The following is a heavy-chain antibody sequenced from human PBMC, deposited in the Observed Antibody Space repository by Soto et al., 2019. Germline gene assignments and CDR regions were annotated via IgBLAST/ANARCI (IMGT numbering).Heavy chain of an antibody. D-gene: IGHD3-3*01. CDR2: ISGSDGST. V-gene: IGHV3-23*01. J-gene: IGHJ4*02. CDR1: GFTLRNYV. CDR3: AKDYDFWSGYYTSFDY. Sequence: ESGGGLVQPGGSLRLSCAASGFTLRNYVMNWVRQAPGKGLEWVSAISGSDGSTYYADSVRGRFTISRDNSKNTLYLQMNSLRAEDTAVYYCAKDYDFWSGYYTSFDYWGQGTLVTVSS.